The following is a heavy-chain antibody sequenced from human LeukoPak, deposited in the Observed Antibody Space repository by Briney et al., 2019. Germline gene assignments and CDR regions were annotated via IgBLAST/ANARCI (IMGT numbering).Heavy chain of an antibody. CDR2: ISAYNGNT. CDR3: ARDSNSLRYFDWLSQTYYYYGMDV. CDR1: GYTFTSYG. Sequence: ASVKVSCKASGYTFTSYGISWVRQAPGQGLEWMGWISAYNGNTNYAQKLQGRVTMTRDTSISTAYMELSRLRSDDTAVYYCARDSNSLRYFDWLSQTYYYYGMDVWGQGTTVTVSS. J-gene: IGHJ6*02. V-gene: IGHV1-18*01. D-gene: IGHD3-9*01.